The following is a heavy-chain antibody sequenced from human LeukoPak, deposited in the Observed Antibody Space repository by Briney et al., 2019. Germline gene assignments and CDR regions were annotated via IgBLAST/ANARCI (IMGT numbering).Heavy chain of an antibody. CDR3: ARGGPGPYFDWLFRPFDY. CDR1: GGSFSGYY. Sequence: SETLSLTCAVYGGSFSGYYWSWIRQPPGKGLEWIGEINHSGSTNYNPSLKSRVTISVDTSKNQFSLKLSSVTAADTAVYYCARGGPGPYFDWLFRPFDYWGQGTLVTVSP. V-gene: IGHV4-34*01. D-gene: IGHD3-9*01. CDR2: INHSGST. J-gene: IGHJ4*02.